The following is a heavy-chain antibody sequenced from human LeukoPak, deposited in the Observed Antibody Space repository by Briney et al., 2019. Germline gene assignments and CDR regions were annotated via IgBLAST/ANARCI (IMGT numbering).Heavy chain of an antibody. D-gene: IGHD3-10*01. CDR2: IYYSGYT. Sequence: SETLSLTCTVSGYSISSGYYWGWIRQPPGKGLEWIGCIYYSGYTNYKSSLKSRVTISVDTSKNQFSLKLSSVTAADTAVYYCARTTMVRGTYYMDVWGKGTTVTISS. J-gene: IGHJ6*03. CDR3: ARTTMVRGTYYMDV. CDR1: GYSISSGYY. V-gene: IGHV4-38-2*02.